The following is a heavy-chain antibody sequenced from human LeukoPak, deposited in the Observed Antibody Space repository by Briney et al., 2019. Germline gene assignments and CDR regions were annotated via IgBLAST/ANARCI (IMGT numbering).Heavy chain of an antibody. CDR3: GRIRKSSSWYDAFDI. CDR1: GYTFTAYF. D-gene: IGHD6-13*01. V-gene: IGHV1-2*02. J-gene: IGHJ3*02. CDR2: INPNSGAT. Sequence: ASVKVSCKASGYTFTAYFIHWVRQAPGQGLEWMGWINPNSGATTFAQKFQGRVTMTRDTSISTAYMDLSRLRSDDTAVYYCGRIRKSSSWYDAFDIWGQGTMVTVSS.